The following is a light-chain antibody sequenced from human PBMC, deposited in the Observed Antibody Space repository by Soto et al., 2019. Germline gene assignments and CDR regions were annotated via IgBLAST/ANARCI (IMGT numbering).Light chain of an antibody. CDR1: SSDVGNYNR. CDR2: EVS. V-gene: IGLV2-18*01. J-gene: IGLJ3*02. CDR3: TFYPSSNTWV. Sequence: QSALTQPPSVSGSPGQSVTISCTGTSSDVGNYNRVSWDQQPPGTAPKLMIYEVSNRPSGVPDRFSGSKSGNTASLTISVIQAEDEAHYYCTFYPSSNTWVFGGGTKLTVL.